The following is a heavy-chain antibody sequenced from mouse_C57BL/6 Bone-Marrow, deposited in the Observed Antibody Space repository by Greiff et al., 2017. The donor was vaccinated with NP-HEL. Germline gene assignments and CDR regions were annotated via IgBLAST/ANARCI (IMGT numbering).Heavy chain of an antibody. CDR3: ARGRELVWYFDV. CDR1: GYTFTSYW. J-gene: IGHJ1*03. V-gene: IGHV1-55*01. Sequence: VQLQQPGAELVKPGASVKMSCKASGYTFTSYWITWVKQRPGQGLEWIGDIYPASGSTNYNEKFKSKATLTVDTSSSTAYMQLSSLTSEDSAVYYCARGRELVWYFDVWGTGTTVTVSS. CDR2: IYPASGST. D-gene: IGHD4-1*01.